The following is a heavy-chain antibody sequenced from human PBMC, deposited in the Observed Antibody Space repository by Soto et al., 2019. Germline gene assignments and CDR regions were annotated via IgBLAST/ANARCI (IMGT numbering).Heavy chain of an antibody. Sequence: GGSLRLSCAASGFTFSSYAMSWVRQAPGKGLEWVSAISGSGGSTYYADSVKGRFTISRDNSKNTLYLQMNSLRAEDTAVYYCAKALYYDFWSGYSHDAFDIWGQGTMVTVSS. V-gene: IGHV3-23*01. J-gene: IGHJ3*02. D-gene: IGHD3-3*01. CDR2: ISGSGGST. CDR1: GFTFSSYA. CDR3: AKALYYDFWSGYSHDAFDI.